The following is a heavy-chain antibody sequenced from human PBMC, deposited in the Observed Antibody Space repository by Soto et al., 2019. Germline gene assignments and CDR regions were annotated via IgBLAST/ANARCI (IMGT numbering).Heavy chain of an antibody. CDR1: AYTFTIYW. CDR3: ARPYGPLLSTSWHSYALDI. Sequence: PGESLKISCNASAYTFTIYWITWVRQMPGKGLEWMGRIDPSDSYTDYSPSFEGHVTISADKSITTAYLQWSGLRASDTAMYYCARPYGPLLSTSWHSYALDIWGQGTMVTV. J-gene: IGHJ3*02. D-gene: IGHD2-2*01. V-gene: IGHV5-10-1*01. CDR2: IDPSDSYT.